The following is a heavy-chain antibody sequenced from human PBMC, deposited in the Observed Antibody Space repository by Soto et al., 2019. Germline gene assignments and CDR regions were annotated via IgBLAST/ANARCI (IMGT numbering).Heavy chain of an antibody. J-gene: IGHJ3*02. CDR3: TTYSSSWYAPWDDAFDI. CDR2: IKSKTDGGTT. D-gene: IGHD6-13*01. V-gene: IGHV3-15*07. CDR1: GFTFSNAW. Sequence: PGGSLRLSCAASGFTFSNAWMNWVRQAPGKGLEWVGRIKSKTDGGTTDYAAPVKGRFTISRDDSKNTLYLQMNSLKTEDTAVYYCTTYSSSWYAPWDDAFDIWGQGTMVTVSS.